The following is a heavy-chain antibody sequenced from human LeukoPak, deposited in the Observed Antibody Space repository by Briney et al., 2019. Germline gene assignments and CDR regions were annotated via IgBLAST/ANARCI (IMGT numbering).Heavy chain of an antibody. CDR1: GDSISSGHY. CDR2: IHHSGST. Sequence: SETLSLTCTVSGDSISSGHYWDWIRQPPGRGLEWIGSIHHSGSTWYNPSLKSRVTISLDTSQTQISLRVTSVTAADTAVFYCARGTDYYDSSGWLDPWGQGTLVTVSS. V-gene: IGHV4-38-2*02. D-gene: IGHD3-22*01. CDR3: ARGTDYYDSSGWLDP. J-gene: IGHJ5*02.